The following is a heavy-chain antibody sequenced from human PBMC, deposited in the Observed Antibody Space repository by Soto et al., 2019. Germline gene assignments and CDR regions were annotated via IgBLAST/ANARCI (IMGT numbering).Heavy chain of an antibody. V-gene: IGHV3-23*01. J-gene: IGHJ4*02. CDR2: ISGSGGST. CDR1: GFTFSSYA. Sequence: AGSLRRSCAASGFTFSSYAMSWVRQAPGKGLEWVSAISGSGGSTYYADSVKVRFTISSDNSKNTLYLQMNSLRAEDTAVYYCAKGLDGYNFGSSDYWGQATLVPVSS. D-gene: IGHD5-12*01. CDR3: AKGLDGYNFGSSDY.